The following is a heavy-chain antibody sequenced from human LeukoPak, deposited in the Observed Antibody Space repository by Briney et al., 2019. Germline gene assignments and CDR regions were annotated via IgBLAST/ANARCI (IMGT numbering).Heavy chain of an antibody. CDR3: AKEGQGHYDSSGYYSDDAFDI. J-gene: IGHJ3*02. D-gene: IGHD3-22*01. V-gene: IGHV3-23*01. CDR2: ISGSGGST. Sequence: GGSLRLSCAASGFTFSSYAMSWVRQAPGKGLEWVSAISGSGGSTYYADSVKGRFTISRDNSKNTMYLQMNSLRAEDTAVYYCAKEGQGHYDSSGYYSDDAFDIWGQGTMVTVSS. CDR1: GFTFSSYA.